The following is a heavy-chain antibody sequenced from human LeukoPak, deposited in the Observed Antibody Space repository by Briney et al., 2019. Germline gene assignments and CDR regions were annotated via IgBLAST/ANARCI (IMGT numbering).Heavy chain of an antibody. CDR3: ARENPSGYYNRPIDY. J-gene: IGHJ4*02. D-gene: IGHD3-22*01. Sequence: LRLSCAASGFTFSSYAMSWIRQHPGKGLEWIGYIYYSGSTYYNPSLKSRVTISVDTSKNQFSLKLSSVTAADTAVYYCARENPSGYYNRPIDYWGQGTLVTVSS. CDR2: IYYSGST. CDR1: GFTFSSYA. V-gene: IGHV4-31*02.